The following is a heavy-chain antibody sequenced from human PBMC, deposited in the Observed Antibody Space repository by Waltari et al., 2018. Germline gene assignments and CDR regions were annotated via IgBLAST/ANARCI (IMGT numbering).Heavy chain of an antibody. CDR2: ITSSSSST. CDR1: GLTFSSYA. V-gene: IGHV3-23*01. D-gene: IGHD2-15*01. CDR3: ATLGGGRQYPYSPFDY. J-gene: IGHJ4*02. Sequence: EVQLLESGGGLVQPGGSLRLSCAASGLTFSSYAMSWVRQAPGKGLEWVSAITSSSSSTYYAGSVKGRFTISRDNSKKTLYLQMNSLRAEDTAVFYCATLGGGRQYPYSPFDYWGQGTLVTVSS.